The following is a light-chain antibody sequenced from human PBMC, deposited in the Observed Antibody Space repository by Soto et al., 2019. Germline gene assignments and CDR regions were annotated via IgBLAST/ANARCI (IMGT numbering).Light chain of an antibody. J-gene: IGKJ5*01. CDR2: GAS. Sequence: ELVMTQSPATLSVSPGEGATLSCRASQSVGINLAWYQQKPGKAPRVVVYGASTGATGIPARFRGSGSGTEFTLTISGLQSEDFTVDYSQTYDIWPLFVQGTRLETK. CDR1: QSVGIN. CDR3: QTYDIWPL. V-gene: IGKV3-15*01.